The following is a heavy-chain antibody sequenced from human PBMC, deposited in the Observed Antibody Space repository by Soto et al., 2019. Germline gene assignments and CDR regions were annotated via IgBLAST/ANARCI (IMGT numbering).Heavy chain of an antibody. CDR2: IYSSENT. J-gene: IGHJ5*02. V-gene: IGHV4-39*02. D-gene: IGHD3-10*01. Sequence: SETLSLTCTVSGVSVSTNSYSWGWIRQSPGKGLEWIGTIYSSENTYYNPSLLRRVTISVDTSKNDFSLRLSSVTAADTAVYYCARSVTPWGQGTLVTVSS. CDR1: GVSVSTNSYS. CDR3: ARSVTP.